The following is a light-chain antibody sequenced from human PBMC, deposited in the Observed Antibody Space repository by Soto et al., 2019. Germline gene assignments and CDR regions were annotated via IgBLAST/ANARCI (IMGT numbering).Light chain of an antibody. Sequence: QSVLTQPPSASGTPGQRVTISCSGSSSNIGSNYVYWYQQLPGTAPKLLIYRNNQRPSGVPDRFSGSKSGTSASLAISGLRSEDEADYYCAAWDDSLSGREVFGGGNKVTVL. V-gene: IGLV1-47*01. CDR2: RNN. J-gene: IGLJ2*01. CDR3: AAWDDSLSGREV. CDR1: SSNIGSNY.